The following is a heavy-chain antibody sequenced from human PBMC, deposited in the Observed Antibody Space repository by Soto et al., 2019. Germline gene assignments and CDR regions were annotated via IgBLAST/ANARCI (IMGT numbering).Heavy chain of an antibody. Sequence: QVQLVQSGAEVKKPGASVKVSCKASGYTFTSYGISWVRQAPGQGLEWMGWINAYNGNTNYAQKPXGXVTMTTDTSTSTAYMELRSLRSDDTAVFYCARDPVAGTYFDYWGQGTLVTVSS. J-gene: IGHJ4*02. V-gene: IGHV1-18*01. D-gene: IGHD6-19*01. CDR3: ARDPVAGTYFDY. CDR2: INAYNGNT. CDR1: GYTFTSYG.